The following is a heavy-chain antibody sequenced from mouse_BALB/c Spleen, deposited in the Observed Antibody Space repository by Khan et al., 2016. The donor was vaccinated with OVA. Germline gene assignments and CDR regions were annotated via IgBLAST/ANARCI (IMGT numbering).Heavy chain of an antibody. V-gene: IGHV9-3-1*01. CDR3: ARVGYNGTLDC. D-gene: IGHD2-14*01. Sequence: QIQLVQSGPELKKPGETVQISCKASGFTFTNYGMNWVKQAPGKGLKWMGWINTYTGEPTFADDFKGRFAFSLETSASTAYLQINSLKNEDTATXFCARVGYNGTLDCWGHGTSVTVSS. CDR1: GFTFTNYG. J-gene: IGHJ4*01. CDR2: INTYTGEP.